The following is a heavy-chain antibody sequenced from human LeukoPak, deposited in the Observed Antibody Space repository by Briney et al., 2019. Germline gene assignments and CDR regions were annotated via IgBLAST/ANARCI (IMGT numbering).Heavy chain of an antibody. D-gene: IGHD3-22*01. Sequence: GASVKVSCKASGGTFSSYAISWVRQAPGQGLEWMGRIIPIFGIANYAQKFQGRVTITADKSTSTAYVELSSLRSEDTAVYYCAREAVDSSGSESDYWGQGTLVTVSS. CDR2: IIPIFGIA. V-gene: IGHV1-69*04. J-gene: IGHJ4*02. CDR1: GGTFSSYA. CDR3: AREAVDSSGSESDY.